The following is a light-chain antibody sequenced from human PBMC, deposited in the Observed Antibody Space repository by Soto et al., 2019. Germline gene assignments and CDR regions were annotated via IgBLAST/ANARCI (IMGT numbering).Light chain of an antibody. V-gene: IGKV3-20*01. CDR3: QQYGSSRPIT. CDR1: QSVSSSY. Sequence: EILLTQSPGTLSLSPGERATLSCRASQSVSSSYLAWYQQKPGQAPRLLIYGASSRATGIPDRFSGSGSGTDLTLTISRLEPEDFAVYYCQQYGSSRPITFGQGTRLEIK. J-gene: IGKJ5*01. CDR2: GAS.